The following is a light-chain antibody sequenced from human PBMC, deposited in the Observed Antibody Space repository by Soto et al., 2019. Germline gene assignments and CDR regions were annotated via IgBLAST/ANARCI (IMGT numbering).Light chain of an antibody. V-gene: IGLV2-8*01. CDR1: SSDVGGYNY. Sequence: QSALTQPPSASGSPGQSVTISCTGTSSDVGGYNYVSWYQQHPGKAPKLMIYEVSKRPSGVPDRFSGSKSGNTASLTVSGLQAEDEADYYCSSYAGSRVFGGGNKVTVL. J-gene: IGLJ2*01. CDR2: EVS. CDR3: SSYAGSRV.